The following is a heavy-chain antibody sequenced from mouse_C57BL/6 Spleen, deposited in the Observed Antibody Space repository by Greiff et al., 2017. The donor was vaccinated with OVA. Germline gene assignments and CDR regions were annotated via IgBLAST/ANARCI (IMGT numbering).Heavy chain of an antibody. Sequence: EVQLVESGGGLVQPGGSLSLSCAASGFTFTDYYMSWVRQPPGKALEWLGFIRNKANGYTTEYSASVKGRFTISRDNSQSTLYLQMNALRAEDSATYYCARYRDYDYDDYAMDYWGQGTSVTVSS. CDR2: IRNKANGYTT. CDR1: GFTFTDYY. CDR3: ARYRDYDYDDYAMDY. J-gene: IGHJ4*01. V-gene: IGHV7-3*01. D-gene: IGHD2-4*01.